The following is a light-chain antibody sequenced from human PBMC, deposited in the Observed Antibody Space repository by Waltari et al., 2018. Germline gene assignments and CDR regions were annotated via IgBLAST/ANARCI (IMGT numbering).Light chain of an antibody. CDR3: QQYGVSPIYT. V-gene: IGKV3-20*01. CDR1: DILSPSY. Sequence: EIVLTQSPDTLSLSLGERATPSCRASDILSPSYLAWYQQRPGQAPRLLIFGTSSTAAGTPDRFSGSGSGTDFTLTISRLQAEDVAVYYCQQYGVSPIYTFGQGTKLEIK. CDR2: GTS. J-gene: IGKJ2*01.